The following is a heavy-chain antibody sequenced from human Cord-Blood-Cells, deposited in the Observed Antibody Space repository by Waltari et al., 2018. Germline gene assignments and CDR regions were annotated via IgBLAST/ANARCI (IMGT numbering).Heavy chain of an antibody. CDR2: INHSGST. Sequence: QVQLPQWGAGLLKPSATLSLPCAVYVGSFSGSYWIRIRPPPGKGLEWIGEINHSGSTNYNPSLKSRVTISVDTSKNQFSLKLSSVTAADTAVYYCARTMVVTALEGYYFDYWGQGTLVTVSS. D-gene: IGHD2-21*02. J-gene: IGHJ4*02. CDR1: VGSFSGSY. V-gene: IGHV4-34*01. CDR3: ARTMVVTALEGYYFDY.